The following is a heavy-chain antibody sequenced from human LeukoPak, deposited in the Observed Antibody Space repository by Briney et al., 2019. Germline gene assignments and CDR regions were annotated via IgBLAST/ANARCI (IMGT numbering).Heavy chain of an antibody. CDR3: AREFGELLYPYYYYYMDV. J-gene: IGHJ6*03. Sequence: PSQTLSLTCAVSGGSISSGGYSWSWIRQPPWKGLEWIGYIYYSGSTNYNPSLKSRVTISVDTSKNQFSLKLSSVTAADTAVYYCAREFGELLYPYYYYYMDVWGKGTTVTVSS. D-gene: IGHD3-10*01. CDR2: IYYSGST. CDR1: GGSISSGGYS. V-gene: IGHV4-30-4*07.